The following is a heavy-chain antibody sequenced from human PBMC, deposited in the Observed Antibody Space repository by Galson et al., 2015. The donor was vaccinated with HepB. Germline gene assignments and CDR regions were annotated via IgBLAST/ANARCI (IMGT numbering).Heavy chain of an antibody. D-gene: IGHD5-24*01. J-gene: IGHJ4*02. CDR3: ARGSLQNPYFDY. CDR2: IIPILATG. Sequence: SVKVSCKVSGGTFSSYTISWVRQAPGQGLEWMGGIIPILATGHYAEKFQGRVTITADESTSTAYMELNSLRSEDTAVYFCARGSLQNPYFDYWGQGTLVTGSS. V-gene: IGHV1-69*13. CDR1: GGTFSSYT.